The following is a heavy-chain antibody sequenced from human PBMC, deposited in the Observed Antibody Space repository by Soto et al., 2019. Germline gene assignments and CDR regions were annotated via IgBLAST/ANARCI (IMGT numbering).Heavy chain of an antibody. D-gene: IGHD3-3*01. J-gene: IGHJ6*02. CDR3: ARGFAPGYYYYGMDV. Sequence: GGSLRLSCAASGFTFSSYGMHWVRQAPGKGLEWVAVIWYDGSNKYYADSVKGRFTISRDNSKNTLYLQMNSLRAEDTAVYYCARGFAPGYYYYGMDVWGQGTTVTVSS. CDR1: GFTFSSYG. V-gene: IGHV3-33*01. CDR2: IWYDGSNK.